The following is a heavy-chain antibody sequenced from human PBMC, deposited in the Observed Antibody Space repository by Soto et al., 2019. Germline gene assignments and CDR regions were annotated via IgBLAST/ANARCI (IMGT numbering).Heavy chain of an antibody. CDR1: GGSISSGGYY. D-gene: IGHD6-19*01. CDR3: ARDTGVAGTGH. V-gene: IGHV4-31*03. Sequence: QVQLQESGPGLVKPSQTLSLTCTVSGGSISSGGYYWSWIRQHPGKGLEWIGYIYYSGSNYYSPSLQSRVIIAVDTSKNQFSLKLSSVTAADTAVYYCARDTGVAGTGHWGQGTLVTVSS. CDR2: IYYSGSN. J-gene: IGHJ4*02.